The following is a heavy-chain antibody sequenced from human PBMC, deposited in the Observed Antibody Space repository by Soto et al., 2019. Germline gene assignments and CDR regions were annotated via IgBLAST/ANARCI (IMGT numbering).Heavy chain of an antibody. V-gene: IGHV1-3*05. D-gene: IGHD6-19*01. CDR1: GYTFTSYA. Sequence: QVQLVQSGAEEKKPGASVKVSCKASGYTFTSYAMHWVRQAPGQRLEWMGWINAGNGNTKYSQKFQGRVTITRDTSASTAYMELSSLRSEDRAVFYCARVGGWYVPDYWGQGTRVTVSS. CDR2: INAGNGNT. CDR3: ARVGGWYVPDY. J-gene: IGHJ4*02.